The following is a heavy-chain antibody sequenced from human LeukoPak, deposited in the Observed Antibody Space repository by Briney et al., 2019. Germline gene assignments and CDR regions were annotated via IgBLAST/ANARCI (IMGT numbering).Heavy chain of an antibody. D-gene: IGHD4-17*01. J-gene: IGHJ4*02. CDR2: IYYSGST. CDR1: GGSISSSSYY. CDR3: AREGGDYNYFDY. V-gene: IGHV4-39*07. Sequence: SETLSLTCTVSGGSISSSSYYWGWIRQPPGKGLEWIGSIYYSGSTYYNPSLKSRVTISVDTSKNQFSLKLSSVTAADTAVYYCAREGGDYNYFDYWGQGTLVTVSS.